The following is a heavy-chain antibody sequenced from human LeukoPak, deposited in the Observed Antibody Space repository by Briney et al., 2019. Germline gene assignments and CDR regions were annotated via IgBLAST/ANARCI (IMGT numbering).Heavy chain of an antibody. Sequence: PGGSLRLSCGASGFTFSNYNMNWVRQAPGEGLEWVANIDGDGSTEAYVDSLKGRFTISRDNAKNSLYLQMNNLRVEDTAVYYCARGGAAFAESVYWGQGTLVTVSS. CDR2: IDGDGSTE. CDR1: GFTFSNYN. J-gene: IGHJ4*02. D-gene: IGHD3-3*01. CDR3: ARGGAAFAESVY. V-gene: IGHV3-7*01.